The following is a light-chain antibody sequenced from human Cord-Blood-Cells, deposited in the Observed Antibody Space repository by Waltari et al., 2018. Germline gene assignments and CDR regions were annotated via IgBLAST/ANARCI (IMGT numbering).Light chain of an antibody. J-gene: IGLJ2*01. CDR1: SLRSYY. CDR2: GKN. CDR3: NSRDSSGNHLV. Sequence: SSELTQDPAVSVASGQTVRITCQGDSLRSYYASWYQQKPGPAPVLVIYGKNNRPSGIPDRFSGSSSGNTASLTITGAQAEDEADYYCNSRDSSGNHLVFGGGTKLTVL. V-gene: IGLV3-19*01.